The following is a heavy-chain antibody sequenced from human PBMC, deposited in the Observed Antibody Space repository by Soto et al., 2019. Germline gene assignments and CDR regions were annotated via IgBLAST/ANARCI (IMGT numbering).Heavy chain of an antibody. CDR1: GYSFASYS. Sequence: ASVKASCKASGYSFASYSMHSVRHAPGKGLERMGIINPSGGSTSYAQKFQGRVTMTRDTSTSTVYMELSSLRSEDTAVYYCARDPTPRHCSSTSCHAPTPDYYMDVWGKGTTVTVSS. CDR3: ARDPTPRHCSSTSCHAPTPDYYMDV. V-gene: IGHV1-46*03. CDR2: INPSGGST. J-gene: IGHJ6*03. D-gene: IGHD2-2*01.